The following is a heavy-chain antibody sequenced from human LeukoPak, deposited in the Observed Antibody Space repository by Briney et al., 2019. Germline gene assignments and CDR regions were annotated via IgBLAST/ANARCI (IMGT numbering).Heavy chain of an antibody. CDR2: FDPEDGET. V-gene: IGHV1-24*01. CDR3: ATDLWHLDTAMVGVIDY. Sequence: ASVKVSCKVSGYTLTELSMHWVRQAPGKGLEWMGGFDPEDGETIYAQKFQGRVTMTEDTSTDTAYMELSSLRSEDTAVYYCATDLWHLDTAMVGVIDYWGQGTLVTVSS. CDR1: GYTLTELS. D-gene: IGHD5-18*01. J-gene: IGHJ4*02.